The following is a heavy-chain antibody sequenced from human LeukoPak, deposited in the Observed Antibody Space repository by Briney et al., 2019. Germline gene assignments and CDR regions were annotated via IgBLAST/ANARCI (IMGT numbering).Heavy chain of an antibody. V-gene: IGHV3-23*01. CDR2: ISGSGGST. D-gene: IGHD3-3*01. CDR1: GFTFSSNE. J-gene: IGHJ4*02. Sequence: PGGSLRLSCAASGFTFSSNELNWVRQAPGKGLEWVSAISGSGGSTYYADSVKGRFTISRDNSKNTLYLQMNSLRAEDTAVYYCAKDPSVLRFLEWLGDYWGQGTLVTVSS. CDR3: AKDPSVLRFLEWLGDY.